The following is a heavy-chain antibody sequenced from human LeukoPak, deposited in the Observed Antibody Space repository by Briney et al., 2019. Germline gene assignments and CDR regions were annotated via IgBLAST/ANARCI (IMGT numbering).Heavy chain of an antibody. CDR1: GGTFSSYA. Sequence: SVKVSCKASGGTFSSYAISWVRQAPGQGLEWMGGFIPIFGTANYAQKFQGRVTITADESTSTAYMELSSLRSEDTAVYYCARDSGSTSDSLVGPFDYWGQGTLVTVSS. V-gene: IGHV1-69*01. J-gene: IGHJ4*02. CDR2: FIPIFGTA. CDR3: ARDSGSTSDSLVGPFDY. D-gene: IGHD3-10*01.